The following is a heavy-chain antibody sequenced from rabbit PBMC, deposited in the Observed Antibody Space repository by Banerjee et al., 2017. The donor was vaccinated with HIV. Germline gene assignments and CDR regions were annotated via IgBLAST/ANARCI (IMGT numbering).Heavy chain of an antibody. V-gene: IGHV1S45*01. Sequence: QEQLEESGGGLVKPEGSLTLTCKASGFSFSSSYYMCWVRQAPGKGLEWIACIYAGSSGSTYYASWAKGRFTISKTSSTTVTLQMTSLTAADTATYFCANSYAGYDGAGYASNLWGPGTLVTVS. CDR1: GFSFSSSYY. CDR3: ANSYAGYDGAGYASNL. J-gene: IGHJ4*01. CDR2: IYAGSSGST. D-gene: IGHD6-1*01.